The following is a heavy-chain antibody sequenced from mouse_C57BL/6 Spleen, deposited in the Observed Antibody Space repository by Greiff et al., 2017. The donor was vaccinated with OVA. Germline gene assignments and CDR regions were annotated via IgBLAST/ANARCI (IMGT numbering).Heavy chain of an antibody. V-gene: IGHV1-55*01. CDR3: ARGGYGNYPFAY. Sequence: QVQLQQPGAELVKPGASVKMSCKASGYTFTSYWITWVKQRPGQGLEWIGDIYPGSGSTNYNEKFKSKATLTVDTSSSTAYMQLSSLTSEDSAVYYCARGGYGNYPFAYWGQGTLVTVSA. CDR1: GYTFTSYW. J-gene: IGHJ3*01. D-gene: IGHD2-10*02. CDR2: IYPGSGST.